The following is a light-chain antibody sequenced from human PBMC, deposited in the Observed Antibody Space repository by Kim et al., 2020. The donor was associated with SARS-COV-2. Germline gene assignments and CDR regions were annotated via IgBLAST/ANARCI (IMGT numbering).Light chain of an antibody. CDR3: QHYGSSSIT. CDR2: GAS. J-gene: IGKJ5*01. V-gene: IGKV3-20*01. Sequence: SPGEGATRSCRASQSVSSTYVAWYQQKPGQAPRLLIYGASSRATGIPDRFSGSGSGTDFTLTISRLEPEDFAVFYCQHYGSSSITFGQGTRLEIK. CDR1: QSVSSTY.